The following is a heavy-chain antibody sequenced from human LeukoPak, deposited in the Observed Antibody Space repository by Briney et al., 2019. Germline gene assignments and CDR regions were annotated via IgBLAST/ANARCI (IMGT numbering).Heavy chain of an antibody. D-gene: IGHD1-26*01. CDR1: GFTFSSYA. CDR3: AKDFVPRGGSYFPGFDY. CDR2: ISNSGDRT. J-gene: IGHJ4*02. V-gene: IGHV3-23*01. Sequence: GGSLRLSCAASGFTFSSYAMNWVRQAPGKGLEWVSTISNSGDRTYYADSVKGRFTISRDNSRNTLYLQMNSLRTEDTAVYYCAKDFVPRGGSYFPGFDYWGQGTLVIVSS.